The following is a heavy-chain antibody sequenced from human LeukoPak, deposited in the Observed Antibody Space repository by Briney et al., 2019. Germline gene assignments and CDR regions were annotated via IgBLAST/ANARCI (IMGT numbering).Heavy chain of an antibody. CDR2: INQYGSEQ. V-gene: IGHV3-7*03. D-gene: IGHD1-26*01. CDR1: GFTFTSYW. J-gene: IGHJ3*02. CDR3: ARGGSYLSAFDI. Sequence: GGSLRLSCAASGFTFTSYWMSWVRQAPGRGLEWVANINQYGSEQFYVESLKGRFTTSRDNSKNTLYLQMNSLRAEDTAVYYCARGGSYLSAFDIWGQGTMVTVSS.